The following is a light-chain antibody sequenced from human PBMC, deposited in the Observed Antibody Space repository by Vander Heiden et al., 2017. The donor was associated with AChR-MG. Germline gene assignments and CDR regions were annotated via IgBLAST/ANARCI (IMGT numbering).Light chain of an antibody. CDR2: TAS. V-gene: IGKV1-9*01. CDR1: QGISNY. J-gene: IGKJ5*01. CDR3: QLHDNYPVT. Sequence: DIRLTQSPSFLPAFVGDRATITGRASQGISNYLAWYQQTPRKAPKLLIYTASALQSGLPSMFSGSGSGTEIPLMISILPPEDFTTYFCQLHDNYPVTFGQGTRLEI.